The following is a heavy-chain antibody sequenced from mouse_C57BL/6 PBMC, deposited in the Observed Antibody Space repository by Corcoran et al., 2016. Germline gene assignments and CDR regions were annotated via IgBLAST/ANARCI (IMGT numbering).Heavy chain of an antibody. D-gene: IGHD1-1*01. CDR2: INTYSGVP. CDR3: ARSHITTVASGY. CDR1: GYTFTTYG. V-gene: IGHV9-3*01. J-gene: IGHJ2*01. Sequence: QIQLVQSGPELKKPGETVKISCKASGYTFTTYGMSWVKQAPGKGLKWMGWINTYSGVPTYADDFKGRFAFSLETSASTAYLQINNLKNEDTATYFCARSHITTVASGYWGQGTTLTVSS.